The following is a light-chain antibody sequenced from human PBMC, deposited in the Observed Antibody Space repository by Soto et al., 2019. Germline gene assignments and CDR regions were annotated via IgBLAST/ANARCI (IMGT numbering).Light chain of an antibody. CDR1: SSNIGDNI. CDR3: GSWDSSLNAYV. CDR2: DND. V-gene: IGLV1-51*01. Sequence: QSLLTQPPSVSAAPGQKVTISCSGSSSNIGDNIVAWYQHLPKAAPNLLIYDNDKRPSGIPDRFSGSKSGTSATLGITGLQTGDEADYYCGSWDSSLNAYVFGTGTKLTVL. J-gene: IGLJ1*01.